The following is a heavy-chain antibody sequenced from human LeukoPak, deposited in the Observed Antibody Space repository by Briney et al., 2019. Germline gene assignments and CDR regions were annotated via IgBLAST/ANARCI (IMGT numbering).Heavy chain of an antibody. D-gene: IGHD3-10*01. CDR1: GGSISSSSYY. J-gene: IGHJ4*02. CDR3: AREELLWFGECH. Sequence: SETLSLTCTVSGGSISSSSYYWGWIRQPPGKGLEWIGEINHSGSTNYNPSLKSRVTISVDTSKNEFSLKLNSVTAADTAVYYCAREELLWFGECHWGQGTRVTVSS. V-gene: IGHV4-39*07. CDR2: INHSGST.